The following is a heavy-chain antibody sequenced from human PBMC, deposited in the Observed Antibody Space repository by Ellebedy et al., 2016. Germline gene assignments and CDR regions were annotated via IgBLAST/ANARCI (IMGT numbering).Heavy chain of an antibody. D-gene: IGHD3-16*01. CDR1: GFSFGTHA. CDR2: ITGGGYST. J-gene: IGHJ3*02. V-gene: IGHV3-23*01. Sequence: GGSLRLSXAPSGFSFGTHAMSWVRQAPGKGLEWVSSITGGGYSTFFADSVKGRFTISRDNSRNILYLQMNSLRAEDTARYYCAKDNNTFGGVLGAFDIWGQGTMVIVS. CDR3: AKDNNTFGGVLGAFDI.